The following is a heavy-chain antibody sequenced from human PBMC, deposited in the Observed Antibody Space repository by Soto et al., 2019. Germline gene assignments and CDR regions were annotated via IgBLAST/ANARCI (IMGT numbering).Heavy chain of an antibody. Sequence: ASVKVSCQASVSTFMKFDSHCVRRAHGQTLEWMGRMTPNSGKTGYALKFQGRVSMTRNTSIDPEYLVLSSLASDDTAVYYRVSIASSGTLNWFDPWGKRTMDTVS. J-gene: IGHJ5*02. D-gene: IGHD1-1*01. CDR2: MTPNSGKT. CDR1: VSTFMKFD. CDR3: VSIASSGTLNWFDP. V-gene: IGHV1-8*01.